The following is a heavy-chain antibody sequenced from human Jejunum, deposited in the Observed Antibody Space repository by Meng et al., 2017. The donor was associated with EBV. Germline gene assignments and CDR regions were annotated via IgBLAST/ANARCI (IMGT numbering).Heavy chain of an antibody. D-gene: IGHD3-16*02. CDR1: RGSFSGYY. V-gene: IGHV4-34*02. CDR2: INHSGST. CDR3: ARVAFSYTTRSLDS. J-gene: IGHJ4*02. Sequence: QGHLQLGGASLCKPSATPSLTCAVYRGSFSGYYWSWIRQTPGKGLEWIGEINHSGSTNYNPSLRSRVTISVETSKNQFSLRLNSVTAADTAVYYCARVAFSYTTRSLDSWGQGTLVTVSS.